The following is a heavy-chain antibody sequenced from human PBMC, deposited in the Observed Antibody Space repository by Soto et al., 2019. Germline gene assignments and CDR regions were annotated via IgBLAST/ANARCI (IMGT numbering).Heavy chain of an antibody. CDR2: GSYSGTT. CDR1: GVSVSSGSFY. CDR3: ARGATVTQYDY. J-gene: IGHJ4*02. V-gene: IGHV4-61*01. Sequence: LSLTCTVSGVSVSSGSFYWAWIRQPPGKGLEWIGFGSYSGTTNYKPSLKSRVTISVDTSRSQISLKVSSLTAADTAVYYCARGATVTQYDYWGQGALVTVSS. D-gene: IGHD4-17*01.